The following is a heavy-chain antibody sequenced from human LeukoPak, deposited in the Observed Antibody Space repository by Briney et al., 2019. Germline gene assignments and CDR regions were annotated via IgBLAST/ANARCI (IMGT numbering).Heavy chain of an antibody. V-gene: IGHV5-51*01. D-gene: IGHD2-2*01. J-gene: IGHJ4*02. CDR1: GYSFTSYW. Sequence: GESLKISCKGSGYSFTSYWIGWVRQMPGKGLEWMGIIYPGDSDTRYSPSFQGQVTISADKSISTAYLQWSSLKASDTATYYCARLSAGYCSSTSCRFRTFDYWGQGTLVTVSS. CDR3: ARLSAGYCSSTSCRFRTFDY. CDR2: IYPGDSDT.